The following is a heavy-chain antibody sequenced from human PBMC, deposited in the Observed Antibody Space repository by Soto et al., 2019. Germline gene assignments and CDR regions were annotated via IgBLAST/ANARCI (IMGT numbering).Heavy chain of an antibody. CDR2: IYHSGST. J-gene: IGHJ4*02. D-gene: IGHD3-10*01. CDR1: GGSISSGGYS. V-gene: IGHV4-30-2*01. CDR3: ARHGSGSPFEY. Sequence: SETLSLTCAVSGGSISSGGYSWSWIRQPPGKGLEWIGYIYHSGSTYYNPSLKSRVTISVDRSKNQFSLNLSSVTAADTAVYYCARHGSGSPFEYWGQGTLVTVSS.